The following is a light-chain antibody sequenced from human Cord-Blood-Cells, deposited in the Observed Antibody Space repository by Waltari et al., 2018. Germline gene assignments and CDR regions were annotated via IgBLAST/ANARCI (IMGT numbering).Light chain of an antibody. CDR3: QQYYSTPYT. V-gene: IGKV4-1*01. CDR1: PSVLYSSNNKNY. J-gene: IGKJ2*01. Sequence: DIVMTQSPDCLAVSLGERATINCKSRPSVLYSSNNKNYFAWYQQKPGQPPKLLIYWASTRESGVPDRFSGSESGTDFTLTISSLQAEDVAVYYCQQYYSTPYTFGQGTKLEIK. CDR2: WAS.